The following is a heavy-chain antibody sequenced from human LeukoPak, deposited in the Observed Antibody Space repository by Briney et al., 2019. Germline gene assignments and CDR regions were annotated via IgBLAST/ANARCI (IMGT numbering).Heavy chain of an antibody. Sequence: SETLSLTCAVSGYSNISGYYWNWIRQPPGKGLEWIGYIYYSGSTNYNPSLTGRVTISVDTSKNQFSLKLSSVTAADTAVYYCAREYNYYDSSGWDAFEIWGQGTMVTVSS. CDR2: IYYSGST. CDR3: AREYNYYDSSGWDAFEI. J-gene: IGHJ3*02. D-gene: IGHD3-22*01. V-gene: IGHV4-59*01. CDR1: GYSNISGYY.